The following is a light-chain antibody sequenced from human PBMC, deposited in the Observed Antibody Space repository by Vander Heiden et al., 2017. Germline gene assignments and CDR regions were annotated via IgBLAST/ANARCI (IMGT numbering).Light chain of an antibody. CDR2: DDG. CDR1: HIVTKS. V-gene: IGLV3-21*02. CDR3: QVWDTTSDHPVV. Sequence: SYLLTQPPPLSMAPGQTANISRGGKHIVTKSVHWYQQKPGRAPVLVVYDDGDRPSGIPERISGSNSGNTATLTISRVEAGDEADYYCQVWDTTSDHPVVFGGGTKLTV. J-gene: IGLJ2*01.